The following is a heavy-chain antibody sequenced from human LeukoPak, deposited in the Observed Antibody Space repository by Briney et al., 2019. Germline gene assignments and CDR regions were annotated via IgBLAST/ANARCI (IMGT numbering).Heavy chain of an antibody. D-gene: IGHD3-22*01. V-gene: IGHV3-53*01. Sequence: QPGGSLRLSCAASGFTVSSNYMSWVRQAPGKGLEWVSVTYSGGSTYYADSVKGRFTISRDNSKNTLYLQMNSLRAEDTAVYYCAREAYYYDSSGYYSYYYGMDVWGQGTTVTVSS. J-gene: IGHJ6*02. CDR3: AREAYYYDSSGYYSYYYGMDV. CDR1: GFTVSSNY. CDR2: TYSGGST.